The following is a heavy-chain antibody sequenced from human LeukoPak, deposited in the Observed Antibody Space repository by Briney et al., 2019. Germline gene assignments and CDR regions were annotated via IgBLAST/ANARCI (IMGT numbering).Heavy chain of an antibody. CDR2: IYYSGST. D-gene: IGHD2-2*02. CDR1: GGSISSYY. J-gene: IGHJ6*03. CDR3: ARVSWVPAAIRFDYYYYMDV. V-gene: IGHV4-59*01. Sequence: SETLSLTCTVSGGSISSYYWSWIRQPPGKGLEWIGYIYYSGSTNYNPSLKSRVTISVDTSKNQFSLKLSSVTVADTAVYYCARVSWVPAAIRFDYYYYMDVWGKGTTVTVSS.